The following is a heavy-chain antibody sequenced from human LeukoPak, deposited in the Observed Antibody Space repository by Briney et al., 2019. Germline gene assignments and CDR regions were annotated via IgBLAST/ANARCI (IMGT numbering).Heavy chain of an antibody. CDR2: IYHSGST. Sequence: SETLSLTCTVSGYSISSGYYWGWIRQPPGKGLEWIGSIYHSGSTYYNPSLKSRVTISVDTSKNQFSLKLSSVTAADTAVYYCARVVAAMNDYWGQGTLVTVSS. V-gene: IGHV4-38-2*02. CDR3: ARVVAAMNDY. CDR1: GYSISSGYY. D-gene: IGHD2-15*01. J-gene: IGHJ4*02.